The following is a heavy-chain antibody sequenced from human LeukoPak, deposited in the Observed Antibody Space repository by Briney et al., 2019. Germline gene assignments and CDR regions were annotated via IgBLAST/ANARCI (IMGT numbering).Heavy chain of an antibody. D-gene: IGHD1-26*01. CDR1: GFTFSSYA. CDR3: AKDGREVLPRFSDY. CDR2: ISGSGGNT. J-gene: IGHJ4*02. Sequence: GGSLRLTCAVSGFTFSSYAMSWVREAPGQGLEWVTGISGSGGNTYYPDSVKGRFTISRDNSKNTLYLQMNSLRAEDTAVYYCAKDGREVLPRFSDYWGQGTLVTVSS. V-gene: IGHV3-23*01.